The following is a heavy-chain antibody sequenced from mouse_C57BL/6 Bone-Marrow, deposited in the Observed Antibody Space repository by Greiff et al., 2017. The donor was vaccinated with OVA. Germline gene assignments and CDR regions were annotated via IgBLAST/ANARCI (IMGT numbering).Heavy chain of an antibody. V-gene: IGHV2-2*01. CDR1: GFSFTSYG. D-gene: IGHD2-12*01. CDR3: DSYSNDGMDY. J-gene: IGHJ4*01. Sequence: QVQLQQSGPGLVQPSQCLSITCTVSGFSFTSYGVHWVRQSPGKGLEWLGVIWSGGSTDYNAAFISRLSISTDNSKSPEFIKMNSLQADDTALYYCDSYSNDGMDYWGQGTSVTVSS. CDR2: IWSGGST.